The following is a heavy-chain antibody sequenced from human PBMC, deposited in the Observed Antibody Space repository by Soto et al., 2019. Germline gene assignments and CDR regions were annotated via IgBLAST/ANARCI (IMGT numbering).Heavy chain of an antibody. V-gene: IGHV3-23*01. D-gene: IGHD6-6*01. CDR1: GFTFSSYA. CDR3: AKGCGSSLWGCAFDI. CDR2: NSGSGGST. Sequence: PGGSLSLSCAASGFTFSSYAMSWVRQAPGKGLEWDTANSGSGGSTYYAESVKGRFTISRDNSKNTLYLQMNSLRAEDTSVYYCAKGCGSSLWGCAFDIWGQGTMVTVSS. J-gene: IGHJ3*02.